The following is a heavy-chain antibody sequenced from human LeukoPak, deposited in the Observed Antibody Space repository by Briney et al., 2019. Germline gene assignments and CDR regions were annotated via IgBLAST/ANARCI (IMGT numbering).Heavy chain of an antibody. CDR1: GYTFTSYD. CDR2: MNPNSGNT. J-gene: IGHJ5*02. V-gene: IGHV1-8*01. Sequence: ASVKVSCEASGYTFTSYDINWVRQATGQGLEWMGWMNPNSGNTGYAQKFQGRVTITRNTSIRTAYMELSSLRSEDMAVYYYAKVGSSSWGFNWFDPWGQGTLVTVSS. D-gene: IGHD6-13*01. CDR3: AKVGSSSWGFNWFDP.